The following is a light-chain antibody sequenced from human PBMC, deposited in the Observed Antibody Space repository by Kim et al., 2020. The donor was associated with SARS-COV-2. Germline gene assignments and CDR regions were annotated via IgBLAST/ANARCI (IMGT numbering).Light chain of an antibody. Sequence: ASVGGRVTITCRASQSISNDLAWYQQRPGKAPHLLVYAASRLESGVPSRFSGSGSGTDFTLTISSVQPEDVGTYYCLQDYNYPRTFGPGTKVDIK. CDR3: LQDYNYPRT. J-gene: IGKJ1*01. V-gene: IGKV1-6*01. CDR1: QSISND. CDR2: AAS.